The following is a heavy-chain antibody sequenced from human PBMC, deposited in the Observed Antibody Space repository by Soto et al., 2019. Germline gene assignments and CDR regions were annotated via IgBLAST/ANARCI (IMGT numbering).Heavy chain of an antibody. D-gene: IGHD6-6*01. Sequence: SETLSLTCTVSGGSMSSYYWSWIRQPPGKGLEWIGHIYYSGSTNYNPSLKSRVTISVDTSKNQFSLTVSSVTAADTAVYYCARGSSWFDPWGQGTLVTVSS. V-gene: IGHV4-59*01. J-gene: IGHJ5*02. CDR3: ARGSSWFDP. CDR1: GGSMSSYY. CDR2: IYYSGST.